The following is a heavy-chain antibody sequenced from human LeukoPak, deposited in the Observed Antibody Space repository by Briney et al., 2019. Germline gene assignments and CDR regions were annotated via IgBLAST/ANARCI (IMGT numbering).Heavy chain of an antibody. Sequence: ASVKVSCKASGYTFTGYYMHWVRQAPGQGLEWMGWINPNSGGTNYAQKFQGRVTMTRDTSISTAYMELSRLRSDDTAVYYCARLNVDYYDSSGYQDYWGQGTLVTVSS. CDR3: ARLNVDYYDSSGYQDY. J-gene: IGHJ4*02. CDR1: GYTFTGYY. CDR2: INPNSGGT. D-gene: IGHD3-22*01. V-gene: IGHV1-2*02.